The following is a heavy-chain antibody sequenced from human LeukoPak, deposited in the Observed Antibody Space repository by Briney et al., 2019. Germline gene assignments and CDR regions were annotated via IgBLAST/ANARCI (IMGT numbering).Heavy chain of an antibody. CDR2: ISANGGGT. CDR3: ARHPCSGGSCYAFDI. V-gene: IGHV3-23*01. J-gene: IGHJ3*02. Sequence: GGSLRLSCAASGFTFSNYAMSWVRQAPGKGLEWVSAISANGGGTYYADSVKGRFTISRDNAKNSLYLQMNSLRAEDTAVYYCARHPCSGGSCYAFDIWGQGTMVTVSS. D-gene: IGHD2-15*01. CDR1: GFTFSNYA.